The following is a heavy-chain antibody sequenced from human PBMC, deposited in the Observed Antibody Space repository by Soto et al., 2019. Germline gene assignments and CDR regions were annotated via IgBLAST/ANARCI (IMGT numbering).Heavy chain of an antibody. D-gene: IGHD2-15*01. J-gene: IGHJ6*02. V-gene: IGHV1-2*04. CDR1: GYTFTGYY. CDR3: ARDKPMREHCSGGSCPLGYYYGMDV. CDR2: INPNSGGT. Sequence: ASVKVSCKASGYTFTGYYMHWVRQAPGQGLEWMGWINPNSGGTNYAQKFQGWVTMTRDTSISTAYMELSRLRSDDTAVYYCARDKPMREHCSGGSCPLGYYYGMDVWGQGTTVTVSS.